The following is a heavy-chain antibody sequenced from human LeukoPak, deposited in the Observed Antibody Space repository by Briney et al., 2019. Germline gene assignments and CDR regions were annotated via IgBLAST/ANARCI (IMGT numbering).Heavy chain of an antibody. CDR1: GFTFSSYA. Sequence: GGSLRLSCAAPGFTFSSYAMSWVRQAPGKGLEWVSAISGSGGSTYYADSVKGRFTISRDNSKNTLYLQMNSLRAEDTAVYYCAKGHYGNIYYFDYWGQGTLVTVSS. CDR3: AKGHYGNIYYFDY. D-gene: IGHD4-17*01. CDR2: ISGSGGST. V-gene: IGHV3-23*01. J-gene: IGHJ4*02.